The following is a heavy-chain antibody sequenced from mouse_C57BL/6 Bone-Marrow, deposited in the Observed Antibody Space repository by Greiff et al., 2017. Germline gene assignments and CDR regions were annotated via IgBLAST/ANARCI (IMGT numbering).Heavy chain of an antibody. D-gene: IGHD1-1*01. CDR2: IDPSDSYT. CDR1: GYTFTSYW. V-gene: IGHV1-50*01. CDR3: ANTTVPFGY. Sequence: QVQLQQPGAELVKPGASVKLSCKASGYTFTSYWMQWVKQRPGQGLEWIGEIDPSDSYTNYNQKFKGKATLTVDTSSSTAYMQLSSLTSEDSAVYYCANTTVPFGYWGQGTLVTVSA. J-gene: IGHJ3*01.